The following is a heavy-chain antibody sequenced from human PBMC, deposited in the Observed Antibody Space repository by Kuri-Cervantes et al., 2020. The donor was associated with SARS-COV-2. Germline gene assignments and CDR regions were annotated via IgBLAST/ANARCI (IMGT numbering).Heavy chain of an antibody. D-gene: IGHD2-2*01. CDR2: ISYDGSNE. Sequence: GESLKISCAASGFTFSSYAMHWVRQAPGKGLEWVAVISYDGSNEYYADSVKGRFTISRDNSKNTLYLQMNSPRAEDTAVYYCARGTGYQLPDGWGWVGYWGQGTLVTVSS. V-gene: IGHV3-30-3*01. CDR1: GFTFSSYA. CDR3: ARGTGYQLPDGWGWVGY. J-gene: IGHJ4*02.